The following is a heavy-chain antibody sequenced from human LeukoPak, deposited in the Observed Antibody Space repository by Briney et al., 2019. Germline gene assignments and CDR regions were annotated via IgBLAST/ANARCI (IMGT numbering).Heavy chain of an antibody. Sequence: ASVKVSCKASGYTFTSYGISWVRQAPGQGLEWMGWISAYNGNTNYAQKLQGRVTMTTDTSTSTAYMELRSLRSDDTAAYCCARFYWNYKGFDYWGQGTLVTVSS. V-gene: IGHV1-18*01. CDR3: ARFYWNYKGFDY. D-gene: IGHD1-7*01. CDR2: ISAYNGNT. CDR1: GYTFTSYG. J-gene: IGHJ4*02.